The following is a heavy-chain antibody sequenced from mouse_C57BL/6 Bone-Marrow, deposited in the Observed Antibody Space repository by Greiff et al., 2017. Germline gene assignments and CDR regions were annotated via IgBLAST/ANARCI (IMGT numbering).Heavy chain of an antibody. CDR2: IDPENGDT. Sequence: VQLQQSGAELVRPGASVKLSCTASGFNIKDAYMHWVKQRPEQGLEWIGWIDPENGDTEYASKFQGKATITADTSSNTAYLQLSSLTSEDTAVYYCTTQYDGSYWGQGTTLTVSS. V-gene: IGHV14-4*01. CDR1: GFNIKDAY. CDR3: TTQYDGSY. D-gene: IGHD1-1*01. J-gene: IGHJ2*01.